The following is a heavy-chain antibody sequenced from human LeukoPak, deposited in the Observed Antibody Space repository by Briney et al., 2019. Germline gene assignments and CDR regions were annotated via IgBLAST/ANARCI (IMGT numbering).Heavy chain of an antibody. D-gene: IGHD3-3*01. V-gene: IGHV3-48*01. CDR1: GFTFSSYS. CDR2: ISSSSTI. J-gene: IGHJ4*02. CDR3: ARAGVASIDY. Sequence: GGSLRLSCAASGFTFSSYSMNWVRQAPGKGLEWVSYISSSSTIYYADSVKGRFTISRDNAKNSLYLQMNSLRAEDTAVYYCARAGVASIDYWGQGTLVTVSS.